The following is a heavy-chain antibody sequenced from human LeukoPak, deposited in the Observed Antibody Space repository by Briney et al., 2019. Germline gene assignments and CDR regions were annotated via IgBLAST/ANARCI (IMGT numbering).Heavy chain of an antibody. CDR1: GFTFSGYI. J-gene: IGHJ4*02. CDR3: AKEIRVLRFLPYLRRFDT. D-gene: IGHD3-3*01. CDR2: ISGFSDYI. Sequence: KSGGSLRHSFTTSGFTFSGYIMTWVRQAPGKGLEWVSSISGFSDYIHYADSVKGRFTVSRDNSKNSLYLQMDSLRSEDTAVYYCAKEIRVLRFLPYLRRFDTWGQGHLVTVSS. V-gene: IGHV3-21*01.